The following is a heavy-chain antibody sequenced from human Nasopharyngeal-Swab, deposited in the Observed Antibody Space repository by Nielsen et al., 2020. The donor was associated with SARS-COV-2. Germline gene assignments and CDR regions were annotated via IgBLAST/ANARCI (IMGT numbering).Heavy chain of an antibody. CDR2: ISLGGSTI. CDR3: ARQNSGWTDAFDI. V-gene: IGHV3-48*03. Sequence: GESLKISCAASGFSFNSYDMNWVRQAPGKGLEWLSFISLGGSTIYYADSVKGRFFISRDNAKKSLYLQMNSLRVEDTAIYYCARQNSGWTDAFDIWGQGTMVTVSS. CDR1: GFSFNSYD. D-gene: IGHD6-19*01. J-gene: IGHJ3*02.